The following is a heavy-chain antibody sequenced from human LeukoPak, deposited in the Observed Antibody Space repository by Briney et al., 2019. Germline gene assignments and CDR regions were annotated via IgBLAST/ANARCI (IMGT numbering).Heavy chain of an antibody. D-gene: IGHD3-10*01. V-gene: IGHV4-39*01. Sequence: KPSETLSLTCTVSGVSISSSSYYWGWIRQPPGKGLEWIGSIYYSGSTYYNPSLKSRVTISVDTSKNQFSLKLSSVTAAGTAVYYCARHGEGYDYWGQGTLVTVSS. CDR2: IYYSGST. CDR1: GVSISSSSYY. CDR3: ARHGEGYDY. J-gene: IGHJ4*02.